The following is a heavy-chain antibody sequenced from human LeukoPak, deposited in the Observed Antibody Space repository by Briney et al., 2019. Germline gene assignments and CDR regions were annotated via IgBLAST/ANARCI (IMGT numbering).Heavy chain of an antibody. V-gene: IGHV3-66*01. CDR2: LYNDGTT. Sequence: PGGSLRLSCAASGFTVNNNYMSWVRQAPGKGLEWVSLLYNDGTTYYADSVKGRFTISRDNSKNTLYLHMNSLRVEDTAVYYCARDFDRSTGIIFDHWGQGTLVTVSS. CDR1: GFTVNNNY. J-gene: IGHJ4*02. CDR3: ARDFDRSTGIIFDH. D-gene: IGHD3-9*01.